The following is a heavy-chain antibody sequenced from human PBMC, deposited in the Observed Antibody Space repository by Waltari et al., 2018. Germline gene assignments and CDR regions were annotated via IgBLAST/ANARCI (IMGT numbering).Heavy chain of an antibody. V-gene: IGHV3-7*01. Sequence: EVQLVESGGDLVQPGGSLRHSCAASGFTFSTLWMSWVRQTPGKGLEWVANIKEDGSEENYVDSVKGRFTISRDNAKNSLYLQMNSLRGEDTAVYYCARTRLGSVDYWGQGTLVTVSS. CDR3: ARTRLGSVDY. J-gene: IGHJ4*02. CDR2: IKEDGSEE. D-gene: IGHD1-26*01. CDR1: GFTFSTLW.